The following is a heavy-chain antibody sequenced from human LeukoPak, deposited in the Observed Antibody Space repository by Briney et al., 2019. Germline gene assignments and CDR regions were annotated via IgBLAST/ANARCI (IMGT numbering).Heavy chain of an antibody. CDR2: IKQDGSEK. Sequence: PGGSLRLSCAASGFTFSTYWMHWVRQAPGKGLEWVANIKQDGSEKYYVDSVKGRFTISRDNAKNSLYLEMNSLRVEDTAVYYCVRGRGLDVWGQGTTVCVSS. V-gene: IGHV3-7*01. CDR1: GFTFSTYW. J-gene: IGHJ6*02. CDR3: VRGRGLDV.